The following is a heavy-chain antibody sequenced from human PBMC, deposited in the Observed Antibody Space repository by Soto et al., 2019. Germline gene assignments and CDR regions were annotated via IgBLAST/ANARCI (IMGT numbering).Heavy chain of an antibody. CDR3: ARDRTYNYERIGYFGH. V-gene: IGHV3-30*04. D-gene: IGHD3-22*01. Sequence: QVELVQSGGGVVQPGRSLTLSCATSGFTFYTYAMHWVRQAPGKGLEWVAVMSHDGNKKDYADAVKGRFTISRDNPNKTLYLQMNSLRAEDTAVYYCARDRTYNYERIGYFGHWGQGTLVTVSA. CDR1: GFTFYTYA. CDR2: MSHDGNKK. J-gene: IGHJ5*02.